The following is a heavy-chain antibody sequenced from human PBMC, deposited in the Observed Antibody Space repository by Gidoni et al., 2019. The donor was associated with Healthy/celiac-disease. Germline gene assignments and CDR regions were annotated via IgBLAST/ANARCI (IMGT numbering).Heavy chain of an antibody. J-gene: IGHJ6*02. V-gene: IGHV1-69*01. CDR3: ARPRRVGATTFHRYYYYGMDV. CDR2: IIPIFGTA. D-gene: IGHD1-26*01. Sequence: QVQLVQSGAEVKKPGSSVKVSCKASVGPFRSSAIRWGRQAPGQGLEWMGGIIPIFGTANYAQKFQGRVTITADETTSTAYMELSSLRSEDTAVYYCARPRRVGATTFHRYYYYGMDVWGQGTTVTVSS. CDR1: VGPFRSSA.